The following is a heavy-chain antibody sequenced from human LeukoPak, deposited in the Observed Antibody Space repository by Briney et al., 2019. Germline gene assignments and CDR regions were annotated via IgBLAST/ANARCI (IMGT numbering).Heavy chain of an antibody. J-gene: IGHJ6*04. CDR1: GGSISSYY. CDR2: IYYSGSN. V-gene: IGHV4-59*01. Sequence: SETLSLTCTVSGGSISSYYWSWIRQPPGKGLEWIGYIYYSGSNNYHPSLKSRVTISVDTSKNQFSLKLSSVTAADTAVYYCARLNSGWYVGWYYYGMDVWGKGTTVTVSS. CDR3: ARLNSGWYVGWYYYGMDV. D-gene: IGHD6-19*01.